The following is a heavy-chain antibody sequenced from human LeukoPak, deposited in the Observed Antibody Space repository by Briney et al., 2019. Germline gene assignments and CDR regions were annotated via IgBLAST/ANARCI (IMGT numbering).Heavy chain of an antibody. Sequence: ASVKVSCKASGYTFTSYYMHWVRQAPGQGLEWMGIINPSGGSTSYAQKFQGRVTMTRDTSTSTVYMELSSLRSEDTAVYYCARAGGQAAVYYYGMDVWGQGTTVTVSS. J-gene: IGHJ6*02. CDR2: INPSGGST. CDR1: GYTFTSYY. V-gene: IGHV1-46*01. D-gene: IGHD3-16*01. CDR3: ARAGGQAAVYYYGMDV.